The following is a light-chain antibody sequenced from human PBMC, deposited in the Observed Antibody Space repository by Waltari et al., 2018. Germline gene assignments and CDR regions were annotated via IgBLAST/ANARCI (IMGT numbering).Light chain of an antibody. CDR1: QRIHSW. J-gene: IGKJ1*01. CDR2: DLS. Sequence: DIQMTQSPSTLSASIGDRVTITCRASQRIHSWLAWYQQRPGQAPQLLIYDLSSLEPGAPSRFSGSGSGTEFTLTISSLQPDDFATYYCQQYNTFSGTFGQGTKVEIK. V-gene: IGKV1-5*01. CDR3: QQYNTFSGT.